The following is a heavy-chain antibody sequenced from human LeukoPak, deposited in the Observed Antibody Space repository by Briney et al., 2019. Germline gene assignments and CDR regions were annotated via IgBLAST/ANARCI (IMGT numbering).Heavy chain of an antibody. V-gene: IGHV3-74*01. CDR1: GFTFSSYW. CDR3: AGAPAVYSSGYTRPLDY. J-gene: IGHJ4*02. CDR2: NNSDGSST. Sequence: PGGSLRLSCAASGFTFSSYWMHWVRQAPGKGLVWVSRNNSDGSSTSYADSVKGRFTISRDNAKNTLYLQMNSLRAEDTAVYYCAGAPAVYSSGYTRPLDYWGQGTLVTVSS. D-gene: IGHD3-22*01.